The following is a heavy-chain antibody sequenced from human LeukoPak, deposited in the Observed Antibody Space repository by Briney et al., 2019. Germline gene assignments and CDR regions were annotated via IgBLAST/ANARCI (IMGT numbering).Heavy chain of an antibody. V-gene: IGHV3-7*01. CDR3: ARDSGNASDV. D-gene: IGHD3-10*01. Sequence: GGSLRLSCAASGFTFDDYGMSWVRQAPGKGLEWVANIKQDGSEKYYVDSVKGRFTISRDNAKNSLYLQMNSLRAEDTAVYYCARDSGNASDVWGKGTTVTVSS. CDR2: IKQDGSEK. CDR1: GFTFDDYG. J-gene: IGHJ6*04.